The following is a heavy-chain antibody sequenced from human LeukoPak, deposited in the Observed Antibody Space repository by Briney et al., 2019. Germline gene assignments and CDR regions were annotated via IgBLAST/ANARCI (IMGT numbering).Heavy chain of an antibody. CDR1: GYNFTNYY. V-gene: IGHV1-46*01. CDR3: ARGGALRYFEWFSAY. CDR2: MNPSGDTT. J-gene: IGHJ4*02. Sequence: GAAVKVSCKTSGYNFTNYYMHWVRQAPGHGLEWMGIMNPSGDTTTYAEKFQGRVTMTRDTSTSTVYMELSSLRYEDTAVYYCARGGALRYFEWFSAYWGQGTLVTVSS. D-gene: IGHD3-9*01.